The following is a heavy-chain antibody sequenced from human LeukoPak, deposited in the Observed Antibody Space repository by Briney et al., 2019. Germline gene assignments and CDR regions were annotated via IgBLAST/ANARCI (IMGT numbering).Heavy chain of an antibody. D-gene: IGHD2-2*01. Sequence: ASVKVSCKASGGTFSSYAISWVRQAPGQGLEWMGRIIPILGIANYAQKFQGRVTITADKSTSTAYMELSSLRSEDTAVYYCAGFIADDVVPAAPITEYFQHWGQGTLVTVSS. J-gene: IGHJ1*01. CDR1: GGTFSSYA. CDR3: AGFIADDVVPAAPITEYFQH. V-gene: IGHV1-69*04. CDR2: IIPILGIA.